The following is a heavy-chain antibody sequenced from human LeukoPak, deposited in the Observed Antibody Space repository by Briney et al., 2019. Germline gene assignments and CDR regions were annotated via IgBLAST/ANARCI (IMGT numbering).Heavy chain of an antibody. CDR2: IYYSGST. CDR1: SFSINSNYW. V-gene: IGHV4-28*03. J-gene: IGHJ3*02. CDR3: ARGSSTWLDSGIFDI. D-gene: IGHD6-13*01. Sequence: SETLSLTCAVSSFSINSNYWWGWIRQPPGKGLEWIGYIYYSGSTYYNPSLKSRVTMSVDTSKKQFSLKVRSVTAADTAVYYCARGSSTWLDSGIFDIWGQGTMVTVSS.